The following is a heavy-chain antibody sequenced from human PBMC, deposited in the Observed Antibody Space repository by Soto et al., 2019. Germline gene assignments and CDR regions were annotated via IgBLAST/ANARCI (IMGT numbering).Heavy chain of an antibody. V-gene: IGHV1-69*13. D-gene: IGHD3-22*01. CDR3: ARVAVVGIDYHFDY. CDR1: GGTFSSYA. CDR2: IIPIFGTA. J-gene: IGHJ4*02. Sequence: ASVKVSCKASGGTFSSYAISWVRQAPGQGLEWMGGIIPIFGTANYAQKFQGRVTITADESTSTAYMELSSLRSEDTAVYYCARVAVVGIDYHFDYWGQGTLVTVSS.